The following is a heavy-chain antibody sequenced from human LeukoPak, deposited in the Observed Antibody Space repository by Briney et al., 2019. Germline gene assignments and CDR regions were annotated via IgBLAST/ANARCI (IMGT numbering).Heavy chain of an antibody. CDR3: ARTTYSNPGGFDY. CDR1: GGSFSGYY. CDR2: INHSGST. D-gene: IGHD4-4*01. V-gene: IGHV4-34*01. J-gene: IGHJ4*02. Sequence: SETLSLTCAVYGGSFSGYYWSWIRQPPGKGLEWIGEINHSGSTNYNPSLKSRVTISVDTSKNQFSLKLSSVTAADTAVYCCARTTYSNPGGFDYWGQGTLVTVSS.